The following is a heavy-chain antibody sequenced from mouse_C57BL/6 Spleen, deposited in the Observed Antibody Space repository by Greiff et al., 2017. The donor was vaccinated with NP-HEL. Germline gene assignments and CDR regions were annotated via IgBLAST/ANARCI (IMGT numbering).Heavy chain of an antibody. J-gene: IGHJ4*01. D-gene: IGHD1-1*01. Sequence: DVQLQESGGGLVQPGGSMKLSCAASGFTFSDAWMDWVRQSPEKGLEWVAEIRNKANNHATYYAESVKGRFTISRDDSKSSVYLQMNSLRAEDTGIYYCTRTFYYYGSSYDYAMDYWGQGTSVTVSS. CDR3: TRTFYYYGSSYDYAMDY. V-gene: IGHV6-6*01. CDR1: GFTFSDAW. CDR2: IRNKANNHAT.